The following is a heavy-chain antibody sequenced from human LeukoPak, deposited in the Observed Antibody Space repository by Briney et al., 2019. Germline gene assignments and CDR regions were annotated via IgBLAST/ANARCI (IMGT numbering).Heavy chain of an antibody. D-gene: IGHD6-6*01. CDR3: AKDLTLEYSSSSGDY. CDR1: GFTFDDYA. J-gene: IGHJ4*02. CDR2: LSWNSGSI. Sequence: GGSLRLSCAASGFTFDDYAMHWVRQAPGKGLEWVSGLSWNSGSIGYADSVKGRFTISRDNSKNTLYLQMNSLRAEDTAVYYCAKDLTLEYSSSSGDYWGQGTLVTVSS. V-gene: IGHV3-9*01.